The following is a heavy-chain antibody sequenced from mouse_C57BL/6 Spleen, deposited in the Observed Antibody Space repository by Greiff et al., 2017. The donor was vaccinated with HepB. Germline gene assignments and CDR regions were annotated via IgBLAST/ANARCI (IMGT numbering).Heavy chain of an antibody. J-gene: IGHJ2*01. D-gene: IGHD2-2*01. CDR1: GYSITSGYY. V-gene: IGHV3-6*01. CDR3: AREGGLRGFDY. Sequence: DVKLQESGPGLVKPSQSLSLTCSVTGYSITSGYYWNWIRQFPGNKLEWMGYISYDGSNNYNPSLKNRISITRDTSKNQFFLKLNSVTTEDTATYYCAREGGLRGFDYWGQGTTLTVSS. CDR2: ISYDGSN.